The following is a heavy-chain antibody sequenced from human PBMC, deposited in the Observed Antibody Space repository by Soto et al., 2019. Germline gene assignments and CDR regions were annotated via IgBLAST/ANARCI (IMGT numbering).Heavy chain of an antibody. CDR2: IWYDGSNK. Sequence: GGSLRLSCAASGFTFSSYGMHWVRQAPGKGLEWVAVIWYDGSNKYYADSVKGRFTISRDNSKNTLYLQMNSLRAEDTAVYYCAREEPMYSSSSIFFPRGENNYYYGMDVWGQGTTVTVSS. D-gene: IGHD6-6*01. CDR1: GFTFSSYG. CDR3: AREEPMYSSSSIFFPRGENNYYYGMDV. J-gene: IGHJ6*02. V-gene: IGHV3-33*01.